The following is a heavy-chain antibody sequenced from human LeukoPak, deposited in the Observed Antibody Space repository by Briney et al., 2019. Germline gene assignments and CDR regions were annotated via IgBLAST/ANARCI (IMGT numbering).Heavy chain of an antibody. V-gene: IGHV3-74*01. CDR3: AKKAQYDGHYPLDY. CDR1: GFDFSSNW. CDR2: IKGDGIST. D-gene: IGHD4/OR15-4a*01. Sequence: PAGGSLRLSCAASGFDFSSNWMHWVRHAPGQGLVWVSRIKGDGISTNYADSVKGRFTISRDIAKNTLYLQMNSLRAEDTALYFCAKKAQYDGHYPLDYWGQGTLVTVSA. J-gene: IGHJ4*02.